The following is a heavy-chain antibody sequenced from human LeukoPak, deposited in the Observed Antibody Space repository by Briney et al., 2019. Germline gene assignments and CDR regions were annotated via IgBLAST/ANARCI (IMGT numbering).Heavy chain of an antibody. V-gene: IGHV3-23*01. J-gene: IGHJ4*02. CDR3: AKDLGIQQLVFPFDY. D-gene: IGHD6-13*01. Sequence: PGGSLRLSCVASGFTFSIYWMSWVRQAPGKGLEWVSAFSGSGGSTYYADSVKGRFTISRDNSKNTLYLQMNSLRAEDTAVYYCAKDLGIQQLVFPFDYWGQGTLVTVSS. CDR2: FSGSGGST. CDR1: GFTFSIYW.